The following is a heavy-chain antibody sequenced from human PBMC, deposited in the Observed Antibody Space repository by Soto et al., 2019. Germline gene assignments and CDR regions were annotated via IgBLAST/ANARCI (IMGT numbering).Heavy chain of an antibody. V-gene: IGHV2-5*01. J-gene: IGHJ5*02. Sequence: TWSLTCVVSDYSVSSSNWWGWIRQPPGKGLEWLGFIYWNDDKRYSPSLKSRLTITKDTSKNQVVLTMPNMDPVDTATYSCATSGSSGWYGWFDPRGQGTLGTVSS. CDR2: IYWNDDK. CDR1: DYSVSSSNW. CDR3: ATSGSSGWYGWFDP. D-gene: IGHD6-19*01.